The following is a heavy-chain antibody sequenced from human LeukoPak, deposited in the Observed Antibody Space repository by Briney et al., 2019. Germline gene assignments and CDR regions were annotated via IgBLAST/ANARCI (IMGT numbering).Heavy chain of an antibody. J-gene: IGHJ4*02. CDR1: GFTFSSYW. CDR3: AGTYDYVWGSYRFDY. CDR2: IKQDGSEK. D-gene: IGHD3-16*02. V-gene: IGHV3-7*01. Sequence: GGSLRLSCAASGFTFSSYWMSWVRQAPGKGLEWVANIKQDGSEKYYVDSVKGRFTISRDNAKNSLYLQMNSLRAEDTAVYYCAGTYDYVWGSYRFDYWGQGTLVTVSS.